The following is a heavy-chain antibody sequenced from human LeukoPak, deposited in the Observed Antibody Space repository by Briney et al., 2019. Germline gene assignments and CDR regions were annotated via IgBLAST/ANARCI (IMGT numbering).Heavy chain of an antibody. J-gene: IGHJ4*02. CDR2: INSDGSST. CDR1: GFTFSSYW. Sequence: GGSLRLSCAASGFTFSSYWMHWVRQAPGKGLVWVSRINSDGSSTSYADSVKGRFTISRDNSKNTLYLQMNSLRAEDTAVYYCARVGPYDYVWGSYRYTPSYYFDYWGQGTLVTVSS. D-gene: IGHD3-16*02. CDR3: ARVGPYDYVWGSYRYTPSYYFDY. V-gene: IGHV3-74*01.